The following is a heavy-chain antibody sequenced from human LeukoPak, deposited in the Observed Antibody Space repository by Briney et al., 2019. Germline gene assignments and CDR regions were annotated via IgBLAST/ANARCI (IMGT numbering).Heavy chain of an antibody. Sequence: PGGSLRLSCAASGFTFSSYGMHWVRQAPGKGLEGVAFIRYDGSNKYYADSVKGRFTISRDNSKNTLYLQMNSLRAEDTAVYYCARWEYSSSSDVLYYYYYMDVWGKGTTVTVSS. CDR1: GFTFSSYG. J-gene: IGHJ6*03. CDR3: ARWEYSSSSDVLYYYYYMDV. CDR2: IRYDGSNK. D-gene: IGHD6-6*01. V-gene: IGHV3-30*02.